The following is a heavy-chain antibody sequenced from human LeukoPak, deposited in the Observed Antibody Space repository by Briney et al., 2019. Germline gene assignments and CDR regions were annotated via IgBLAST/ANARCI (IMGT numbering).Heavy chain of an antibody. CDR1: GFPFSSYW. V-gene: IGHV3-74*01. CDR2: INSDGSST. D-gene: IGHD2-15*01. CDR3: ARDNEYCTGGTCRLDY. Sequence: GGSLRLSWASSGFPFSSYWMHWVRQAPGKGLVWVSRINSDGSSTSYADSVKGRFTTSRDNAKNTLYLQMNSLRAEDTAVYYCARDNEYCTGGTCRLDYWGQGALVTVSS. J-gene: IGHJ4*02.